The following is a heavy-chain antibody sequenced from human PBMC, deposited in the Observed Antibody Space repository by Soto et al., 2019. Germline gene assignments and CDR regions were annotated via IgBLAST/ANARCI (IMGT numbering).Heavy chain of an antibody. CDR3: TTRAVVVVGSIDY. D-gene: IGHD2-15*01. CDR1: GFTFSNAW. Sequence: GGSLRLSCAASGFTFSNAWMNWVRQAPGKGLEWGGRIKSKTDGGTTDYAAPVKGRFTISRGDSKNTLYLQMNSLKTEDTAVYYCTTRAVVVVGSIDYWGQGTLVTVSS. J-gene: IGHJ4*02. V-gene: IGHV3-15*07. CDR2: IKSKTDGGTT.